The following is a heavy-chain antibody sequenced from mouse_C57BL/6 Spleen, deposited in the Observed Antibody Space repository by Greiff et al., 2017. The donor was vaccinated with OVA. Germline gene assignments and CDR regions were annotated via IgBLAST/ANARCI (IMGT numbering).Heavy chain of an antibody. J-gene: IGHJ1*03. CDR3: ARLRRNWYFDV. CDR2: ISSGSSTI. Sequence: DVMLVVSGGGLVKPGGSLKLSCAASGFTFSDYGMHWVRQAPEKGLEWVAYISSGSSTIYYADTVKGRFTISRDNAKNTLFLQMTSLRSKDTAMFYCARLRRNWYFDVWGTGTTVTVSS. D-gene: IGHD1-1*01. V-gene: IGHV5-17*01. CDR1: GFTFSDYG.